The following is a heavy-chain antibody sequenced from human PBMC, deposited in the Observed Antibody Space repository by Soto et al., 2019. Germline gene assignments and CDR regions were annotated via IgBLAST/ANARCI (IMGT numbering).Heavy chain of an antibody. D-gene: IGHD5-18*01. CDR2: IYYSGST. CDR1: GGSISSYY. Sequence: PSETLSLTCTVSGGSISSYYWSWIRQPPGKGLEWIGYIYYSGSTNYNPSLKSRVTISVDTSKNQFSLKLSSVTAADTAVYYCARVKVDTAMVWRYYYYGMDVWGQGTTVTVSS. J-gene: IGHJ6*02. V-gene: IGHV4-59*01. CDR3: ARVKVDTAMVWRYYYYGMDV.